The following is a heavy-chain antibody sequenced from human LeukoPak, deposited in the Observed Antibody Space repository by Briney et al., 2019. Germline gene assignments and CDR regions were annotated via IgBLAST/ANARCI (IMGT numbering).Heavy chain of an antibody. J-gene: IGHJ3*02. CDR1: GYTFTSYD. D-gene: IGHD4/OR15-4a*01. V-gene: IGHV1-8*02. Sequence: VASVKVSCKASGYTFTSYDINWVRQATGQGLEWMGWMNPNSGSTGYAQKFQGRVTMTRDTSISTAYMELSRLRSDDTAVYYCARDLSNYAFDIWGQGTMVTVSS. CDR3: ARDLSNYAFDI. CDR2: MNPNSGST.